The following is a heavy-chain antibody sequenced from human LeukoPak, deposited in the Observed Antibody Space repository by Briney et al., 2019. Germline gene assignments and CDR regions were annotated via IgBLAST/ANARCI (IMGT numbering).Heavy chain of an antibody. J-gene: IGHJ4*02. CDR2: ISGDGGST. CDR1: GFTFSSYA. D-gene: IGHD6-13*01. Sequence: GGSLRLSCAASGFTFSSYAMHWVRQAPGKGLEWVSLISGDGGSTYYADSVKGRFTISRDNSKNSLSLQMNSLRTEDTALYYCAKDTSLGYSSSWYGYWGQGTLVTVSS. V-gene: IGHV3-43*02. CDR3: AKDTSLGYSSSWYGY.